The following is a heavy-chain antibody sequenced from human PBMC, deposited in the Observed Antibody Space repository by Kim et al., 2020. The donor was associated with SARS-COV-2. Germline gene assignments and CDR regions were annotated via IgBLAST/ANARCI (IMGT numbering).Heavy chain of an antibody. J-gene: IGHJ6*03. Sequence: SLKSRVTISVDTSKNQFSLKLSAVTAADTAVYYCARGHDYGDLYYYYMDVWGKGTTVTVSS. CDR3: ARGHDYGDLYYYYMDV. D-gene: IGHD4-17*01. V-gene: IGHV4-59*09.